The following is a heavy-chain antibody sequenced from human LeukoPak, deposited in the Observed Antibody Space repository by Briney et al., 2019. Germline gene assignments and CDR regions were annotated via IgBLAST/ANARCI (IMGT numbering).Heavy chain of an antibody. CDR1: GGSISSYY. CDR3: ARGDSSGWQRHFQH. V-gene: IGHV4-59*08. J-gene: IGHJ1*01. D-gene: IGHD6-19*01. Sequence: SETLSLTCTVSGGSISSYYWSWIRQPPGKGLEWIGYIYYSGSTNYNPSLKSRVTISVDTSKNQFSLKLNSVTAADTAVYYCARGDSSGWQRHFQHWGQGTLVTVSS. CDR2: IYYSGST.